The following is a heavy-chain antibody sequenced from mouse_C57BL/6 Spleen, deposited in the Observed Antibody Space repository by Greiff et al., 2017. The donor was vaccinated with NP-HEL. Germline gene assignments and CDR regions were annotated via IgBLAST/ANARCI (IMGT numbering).Heavy chain of an antibody. Sequence: QVQLQQPGAELVMPGASVKLSCKASGYTFTSYWMHWVKQRPGQGLEWIGEIDPSDSYTNYNQKFKGKSTLTVDKSSSTAYMQLSSLTSEDSAVYYCAIYYDYDRDWYFDVWGTGTTVTVSS. CDR3: AIYYDYDRDWYFDV. V-gene: IGHV1-69*01. J-gene: IGHJ1*03. CDR1: GYTFTSYW. CDR2: IDPSDSYT. D-gene: IGHD2-4*01.